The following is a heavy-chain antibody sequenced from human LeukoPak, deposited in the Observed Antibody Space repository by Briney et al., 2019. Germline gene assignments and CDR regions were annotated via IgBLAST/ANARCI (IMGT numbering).Heavy chain of an antibody. D-gene: IGHD1-26*01. Sequence: SETLSLTCTVSGYSISSGYYWGWIRQPPGKGLEWIGSIYHSGSTYYNPSLKSRVTISVDTSKNQFSLKLSSVTAADTAVYYCARDRGGIVGATVQDYWGQGTLVTVSS. J-gene: IGHJ4*02. CDR1: GYSISSGYY. V-gene: IGHV4-38-2*02. CDR3: ARDRGGIVGATVQDY. CDR2: IYHSGST.